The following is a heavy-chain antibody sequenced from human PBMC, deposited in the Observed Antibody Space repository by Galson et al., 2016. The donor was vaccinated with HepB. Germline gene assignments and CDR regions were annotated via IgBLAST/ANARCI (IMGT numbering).Heavy chain of an antibody. Sequence: SLRLSCAASGFTFNTYGMNWVRQAPGKGLEWVSAISGSGATTFYADSVKGRFTISRDNSRNTLYLQMKSLRVEDTAVYYCLGVLEYSANSTFDNWGQGTLVTVSS. CDR2: ISGSGATT. V-gene: IGHV3-23*01. D-gene: IGHD5-12*01. CDR1: GFTFNTYG. J-gene: IGHJ4*02. CDR3: LGVLEYSANSTFDN.